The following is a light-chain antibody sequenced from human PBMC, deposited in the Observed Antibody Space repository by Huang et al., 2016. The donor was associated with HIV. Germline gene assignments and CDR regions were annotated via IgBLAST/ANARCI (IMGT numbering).Light chain of an antibody. CDR1: QDIKNY. V-gene: IGKV1-27*01. Sequence: DIQMTQYPSSVSASVGDRVTITCRASQDIKNYLAWYQQKAGQVPKLLIYAASSLQSGVPSRFSGRGSGTDFTLSIISLQPEDVAIYYCQRYDSVPRTFGQGTKVDIK. CDR3: QRYDSVPRT. CDR2: AAS. J-gene: IGKJ1*01.